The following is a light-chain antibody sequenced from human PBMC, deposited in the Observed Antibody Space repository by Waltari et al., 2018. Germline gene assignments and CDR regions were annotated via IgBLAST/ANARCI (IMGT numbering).Light chain of an antibody. CDR3: QQRSNWPRT. J-gene: IGKJ1*01. Sequence: DIVLTQSPATLSLSPGETATLSCRASQSVSSYLAWYQQKPGQAPRLLIYDASNRATGIPARFSGSGSGTDFTLTISSLEAEDFAVYYCQQRSNWPRTFGQGTKVEIK. V-gene: IGKV3-11*01. CDR2: DAS. CDR1: QSVSSY.